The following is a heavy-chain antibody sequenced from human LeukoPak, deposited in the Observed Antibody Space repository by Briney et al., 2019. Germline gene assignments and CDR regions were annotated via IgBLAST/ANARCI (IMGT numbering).Heavy chain of an antibody. Sequence: PGGSLRLSCAASGFTFSSYAMHWVRQAPGKGLEWVAVISYDGSNKYYADSVKGRFTISRDNSKNTLYLQMNSLRAEDTAVYYCARVVGSGSYPPHYYYGMDVWGQGTTVTVSS. J-gene: IGHJ6*02. CDR3: ARVVGSGSYPPHYYYGMDV. V-gene: IGHV3-30*04. D-gene: IGHD3-10*01. CDR1: GFTFSSYA. CDR2: ISYDGSNK.